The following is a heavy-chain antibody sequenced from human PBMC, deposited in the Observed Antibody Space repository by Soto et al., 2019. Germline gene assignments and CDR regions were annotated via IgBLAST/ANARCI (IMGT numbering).Heavy chain of an antibody. CDR3: GTKSCDSSGYYDY. V-gene: IGHV1-69*13. CDR2: IIPIFGTA. D-gene: IGHD3-22*01. Sequence: SVKVSCKASGGTFSSYAISWVRQAPGQGREWMGGIIPIFGTANYAQKFQGRVTITADESTSTAYMELSSLRSXDRGVYYCGTKSCDSSGYYDYRSQGRLVTVSS. J-gene: IGHJ4*02. CDR1: GGTFSSYA.